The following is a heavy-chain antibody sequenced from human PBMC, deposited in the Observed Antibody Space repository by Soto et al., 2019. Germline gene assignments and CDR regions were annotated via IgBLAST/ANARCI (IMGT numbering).Heavy chain of an antibody. CDR1: GFTFSSYA. Sequence: PGGSLRLSCAASGFTFSSYAMSWVRQAPGKGLEWVSAISGSGGSTYYADSVKGRFTISRDNSKNTLYLQMNSLRAEDTAVYYFARPLYYYDSSGYYFGYWGQGTLGTVAS. D-gene: IGHD3-22*01. V-gene: IGHV3-23*01. J-gene: IGHJ4*02. CDR3: ARPLYYYDSSGYYFGY. CDR2: ISGSGGST.